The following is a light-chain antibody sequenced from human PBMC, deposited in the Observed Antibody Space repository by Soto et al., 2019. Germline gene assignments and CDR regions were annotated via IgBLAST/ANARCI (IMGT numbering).Light chain of an antibody. CDR1: QTISSY. J-gene: IGKJ5*01. CDR2: TAS. Sequence: DIQMTQSPSSLSASVGDRVPITCRASQTISSYLSWYQQKPGKAPKLLIYTASTLQSGVPSRFSGSGSGTDFTLTISSLQPEDFATYYCQQSYSTPITFGQGTRLEIK. CDR3: QQSYSTPIT. V-gene: IGKV1-39*01.